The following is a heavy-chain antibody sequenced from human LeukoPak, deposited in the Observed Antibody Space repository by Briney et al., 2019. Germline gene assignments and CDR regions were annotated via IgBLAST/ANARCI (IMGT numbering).Heavy chain of an antibody. CDR2: IIPKSGGT. J-gene: IGHJ6*03. D-gene: IGHD3-22*01. CDR1: GYTLTDYY. V-gene: IGHV1-2*02. Sequence: ASVKVSCKASGYTLTDYYIHWVRQAPGQGLEWVGSIIPKSGGTKYAQKFRGRVTMTRDTSISTAYMELTRLRSEDTAVYYCARSSGYYSSLFYMHVWGKGTTVTVSS. CDR3: ARSSGYYSSLFYMHV.